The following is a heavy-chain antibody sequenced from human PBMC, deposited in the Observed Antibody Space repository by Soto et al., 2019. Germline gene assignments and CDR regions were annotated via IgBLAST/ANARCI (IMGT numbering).Heavy chain of an antibody. Sequence: QVQLVESGGGVVQPGRSLRLSCAASGFTFSSYGIHWVRQAPGKGLEWVAVISYDGSNRYYADSVKGRFTISRDNSXNXLYLQMNSLRAEDTAVYYCAKGGYYDSSGYLGWLDYWGQGTLVTVSS. J-gene: IGHJ4*02. D-gene: IGHD3-22*01. CDR1: GFTFSSYG. CDR2: ISYDGSNR. V-gene: IGHV3-30*18. CDR3: AKGGYYDSSGYLGWLDY.